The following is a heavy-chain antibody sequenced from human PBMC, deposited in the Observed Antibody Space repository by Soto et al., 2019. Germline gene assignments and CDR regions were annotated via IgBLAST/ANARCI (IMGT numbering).Heavy chain of an antibody. CDR2: MNPNSGNT. CDR1: GYTFTSYD. V-gene: IGHV1-8*01. CDR3: ARSNSQQLGYFDF. Sequence: GASVKVSCKASGYTFTSYDINWVRQATGQGLEWMGWMNPNSGNTGYAQKFQGRVTMTRDTSINTAYMELTSLRSEDTAVYYCARSNSQQLGYFDFWGQGTLVTVFS. D-gene: IGHD6-13*01. J-gene: IGHJ4*02.